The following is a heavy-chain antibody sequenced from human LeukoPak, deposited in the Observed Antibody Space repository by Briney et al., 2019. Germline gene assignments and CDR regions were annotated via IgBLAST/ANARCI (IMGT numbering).Heavy chain of an antibody. D-gene: IGHD3-10*01. CDR1: GGSISSYY. J-gene: IGHJ4*02. CDR3: ADGSGSGGYFDY. Sequence: PSETLSLTCTVSGGSISSYYWSWIRQPPGKGLEWIGEINHSGSTNYNPSLKSRVTISVDTSKNQFSLKLSSVTAADTAVYYCADGSGSGGYFDYWGQGTLVTVSS. V-gene: IGHV4-34*01. CDR2: INHSGST.